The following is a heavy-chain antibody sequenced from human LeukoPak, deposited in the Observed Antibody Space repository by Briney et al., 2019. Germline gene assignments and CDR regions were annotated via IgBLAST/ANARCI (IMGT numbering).Heavy chain of an antibody. CDR3: ARGGGSIAARPDWFDP. CDR1: GGSISSGGYY. V-gene: IGHV4-31*03. CDR2: IYYSGST. Sequence: SETLSLTCTVSGGSISSGGYYWSWIRQHPGKGLEWIGYIYYSGSTYYNPSLKSRVTISVDTSKNQFSLKLSSVTAADTAVYYCARGGGSIAARPDWFDPWGQGTLVTVSS. D-gene: IGHD6-6*01. J-gene: IGHJ5*02.